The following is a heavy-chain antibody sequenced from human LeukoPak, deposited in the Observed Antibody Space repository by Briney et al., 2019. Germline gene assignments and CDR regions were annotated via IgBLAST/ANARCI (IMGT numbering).Heavy chain of an antibody. CDR3: ARGGYDFWSGYTTFDP. J-gene: IGHJ5*02. D-gene: IGHD3-3*01. V-gene: IGHV1-18*01. CDR2: ISAYNGNT. Sequence: ASVKVSCKASGYTFTSYGISWVRQAPGQGLEWMGWISAYNGNTNYAQKLQGRVTMTTDTSTSTACMELRSLRSDDTAVYYCARGGYDFWSGYTTFDPWGQGTLVTVSS. CDR1: GYTFTSYG.